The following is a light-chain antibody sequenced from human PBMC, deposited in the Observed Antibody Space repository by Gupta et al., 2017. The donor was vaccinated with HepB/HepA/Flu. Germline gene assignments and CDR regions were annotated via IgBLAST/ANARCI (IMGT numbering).Light chain of an antibody. CDR3: QQSYSIPLT. CDR2: AAS. CDR1: QTISSY. V-gene: IGKV1-39*01. Sequence: DIQMTQSPSSLSASVGDRVTITCRASQTISSYLNWYHQKPGKAPKLLIYAASSLQSGVPSRFSGSGSGTDFTLTISSLQPEDFATYYCQQSYSIPLTFGGGTKVEI. J-gene: IGKJ4*01.